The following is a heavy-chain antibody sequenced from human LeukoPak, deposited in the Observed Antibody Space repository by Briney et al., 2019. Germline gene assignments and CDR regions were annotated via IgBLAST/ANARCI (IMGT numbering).Heavy chain of an antibody. V-gene: IGHV4-34*01. Sequence: KPSETLSLTCAVYGGSFSGYYWSWIRQPPGKGLEWIGEINHSGSTNYNPSLKSRVTISVDPSKTQFSLKLSSVPAADTAVYYCASLPQNSGRYFDLWGRGTLVTVSS. CDR2: INHSGST. CDR1: GGSFSGYY. J-gene: IGHJ2*01. D-gene: IGHD2/OR15-2a*01. CDR3: ASLPQNSGRYFDL.